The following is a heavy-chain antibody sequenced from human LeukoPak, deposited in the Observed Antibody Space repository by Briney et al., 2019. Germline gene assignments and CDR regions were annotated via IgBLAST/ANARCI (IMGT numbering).Heavy chain of an antibody. CDR3: ARISPGRYYYYMDV. Sequence: SETLSLTCTVSGGSISSSSYYWGWIRQPPWKGLEWIGEINHSGSTNYNPSLKSRVTISVDTSKNQFSLKLSSVTAADTAVYYCARISPGRYYYYMDVWGKGTTVTISS. CDR1: GGSISSSSYY. J-gene: IGHJ6*03. D-gene: IGHD3-10*01. CDR2: INHSGST. V-gene: IGHV4-39*07.